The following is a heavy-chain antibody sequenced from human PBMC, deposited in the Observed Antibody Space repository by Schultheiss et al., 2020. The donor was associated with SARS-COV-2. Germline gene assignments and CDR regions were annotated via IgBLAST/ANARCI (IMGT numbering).Heavy chain of an antibody. CDR1: GYTFTSYY. CDR3: ASSGGSGSYYGSN. V-gene: IGHV1-69*13. J-gene: IGHJ4*02. CDR2: IIPIFGTA. D-gene: IGHD3-10*01. Sequence: SVKVSCKASGYTFTSYYMHWVRQAPGQGLEWMGGIIPIFGTANYAQKFQGRVTITADESTSTAYMELSSLRSEDTAVYYCASSGGSGSYYGSNWGQGTLVTVSS.